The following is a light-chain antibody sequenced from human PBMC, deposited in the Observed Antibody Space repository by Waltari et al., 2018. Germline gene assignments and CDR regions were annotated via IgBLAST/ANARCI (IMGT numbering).Light chain of an antibody. V-gene: IGKV3-11*01. CDR1: QSVSTS. CDR3: QRRSTWPRLT. Sequence: EIVLTQSPATLSLSPGEKATLSCRASQSVSTSLTWYQQKPGQAPRLLIYDASTRATGIPVRFSGRGSGTDFTLTISSLEPEDFAVYYCQRRSTWPRLTFGGGTKVEIK. J-gene: IGKJ4*01. CDR2: DAS.